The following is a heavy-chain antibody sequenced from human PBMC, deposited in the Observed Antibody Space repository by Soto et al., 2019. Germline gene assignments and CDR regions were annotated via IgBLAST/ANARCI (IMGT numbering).Heavy chain of an antibody. Sequence: GSLRLSCAASGFTVSSNYMSWVRQAPGKGLEWVSVIYSGGSTYYADSVKGRFTISRDNSKNTLYLQMNSLRAEDAAVYYCARDKYSGYDSDYYYYYMDVWGKGTTVTVSS. D-gene: IGHD5-12*01. CDR1: GFTVSSNY. CDR2: IYSGGST. J-gene: IGHJ6*03. V-gene: IGHV3-66*01. CDR3: ARDKYSGYDSDYYYYYMDV.